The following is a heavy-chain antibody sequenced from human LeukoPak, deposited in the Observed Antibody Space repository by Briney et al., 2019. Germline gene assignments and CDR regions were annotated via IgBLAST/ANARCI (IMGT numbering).Heavy chain of an antibody. J-gene: IGHJ4*02. V-gene: IGHV3-21*01. D-gene: IGHD6-6*01. Sequence: GGSLRLSCAASGFTFSSYSMNWVRQAPGKGLEWVSSISSSSSYIYYADSVKGRFTISRDNAKNSLYLQMNSLRAEDTAVYYCLKRAEYSSSSIGRDFDYWGQGTLVTVSS. CDR1: GFTFSSYS. CDR3: LKRAEYSSSSIGRDFDY. CDR2: ISSSSSYI.